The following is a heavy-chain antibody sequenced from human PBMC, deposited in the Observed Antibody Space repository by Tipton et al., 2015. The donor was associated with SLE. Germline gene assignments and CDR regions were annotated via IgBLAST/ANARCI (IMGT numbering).Heavy chain of an antibody. V-gene: IGHV4-4*08. Sequence: TLSLTCSVSGDSVSGKYWGWIRQPPGKGLEWIAYIYTSGSTSYNPSLKSRAIISLDTSKNQFSLKLSSVTAADTAVYYCARDGSGAGRYDNGDYVFDYWGHGVLVTVSS. CDR1: GDSVSGKY. D-gene: IGHD4-17*01. CDR3: ARDGSGAGRYDNGDYVFDY. J-gene: IGHJ4*01. CDR2: IYTSGST.